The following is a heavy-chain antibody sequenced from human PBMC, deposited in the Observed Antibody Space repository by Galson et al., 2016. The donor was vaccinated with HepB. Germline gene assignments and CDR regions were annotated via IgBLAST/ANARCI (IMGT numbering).Heavy chain of an antibody. CDR3: ARRAAAGQENFDY. Sequence: QSGAEVKKPGESLKISCKGSGYSFTTYWIGWVRQMPGKGLEWMGMIYPGDSDTRYSPSFQGQVTISADQSINTAYLQWSSPKASDTAIYYCARRAAAGQENFDYWGQGTLVTVSS. CDR1: GYSFTTYW. V-gene: IGHV5-51*01. J-gene: IGHJ4*02. D-gene: IGHD6-13*01. CDR2: IYPGDSDT.